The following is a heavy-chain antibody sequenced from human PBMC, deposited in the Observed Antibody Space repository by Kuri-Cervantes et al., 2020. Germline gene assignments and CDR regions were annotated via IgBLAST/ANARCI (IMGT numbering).Heavy chain of an antibody. V-gene: IGHV3-11*01. CDR1: GFTFSSYW. CDR3: ARIKSSSTQYYYYYYMDV. CDR2: ISSSGSTI. J-gene: IGHJ6*03. Sequence: GESLKISCAASGFTFSSYWMSWIRQAPGKGLEWVSYISSSGSTIYYADSVKGRFTISRDNAKNSLYLQMNSLRAEDTAVYYCARIKSSSTQYYYYYYMDVWGKGTTVTVSS. D-gene: IGHD6-6*01.